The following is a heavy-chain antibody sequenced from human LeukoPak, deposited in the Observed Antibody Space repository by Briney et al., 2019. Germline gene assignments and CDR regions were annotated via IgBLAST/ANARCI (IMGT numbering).Heavy chain of an antibody. J-gene: IGHJ4*02. V-gene: IGHV3-48*03. D-gene: IGHD4-17*01. Sequence: GGSLRLSCAASGFTFSNYEMNWVRQTPGKGLEWVSYISDHGKSRNYVDSVKGRFTISRDNAKNSLYLQMNSLRAEDTAVYYCARDHPLDYGDYVEAIDYWGQGTLVTVSS. CDR2: ISDHGKSR. CDR3: ARDHPLDYGDYVEAIDY. CDR1: GFTFSNYE.